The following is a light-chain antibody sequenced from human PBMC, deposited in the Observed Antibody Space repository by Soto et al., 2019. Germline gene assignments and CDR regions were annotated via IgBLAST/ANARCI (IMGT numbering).Light chain of an antibody. V-gene: IGKV1-39*01. Sequence: DIPMTQSPSSLSASVGDRVTITCRASQSIGTYLNWYLQKPGKAPQLLIHAASSLQTGVPSRFSGSGSGTEFTLTISSLQPEDFASFYCQQSFSTPPTFGQGTKLVIK. J-gene: IGKJ2*01. CDR1: QSIGTY. CDR2: AAS. CDR3: QQSFSTPPT.